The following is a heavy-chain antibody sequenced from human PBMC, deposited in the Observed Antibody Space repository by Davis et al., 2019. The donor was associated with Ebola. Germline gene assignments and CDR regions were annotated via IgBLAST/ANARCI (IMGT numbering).Heavy chain of an antibody. J-gene: IGHJ4*02. CDR3: AKTGRKAWYSDSSGGPQAFDS. V-gene: IGHV3-23*01. D-gene: IGHD6-6*01. CDR2: ISATGVDK. CDR1: GFTFSNYA. Sequence: GESLKISCAASGFTFSNYAMSWVRQAPGGGLEWVAGISATGVDKKYADSVKGRLTISRDNSRNTVYLEMYSLRVEDTAVYYCAKTGRKAWYSDSSGGPQAFDSWGQGTLVTVSS.